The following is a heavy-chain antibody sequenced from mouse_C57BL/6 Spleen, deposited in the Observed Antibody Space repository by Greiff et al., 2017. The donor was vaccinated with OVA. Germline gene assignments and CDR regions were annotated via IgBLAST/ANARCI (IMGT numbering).Heavy chain of an antibody. D-gene: IGHD2-5*01. J-gene: IGHJ4*01. CDR3: ARQGYSNYSYARDY. CDR2: ISSGGSYT. Sequence: EVMLVESGGDLVKPGGSLKLSCAASGFTFSSYGMSWVRQTPDKRLEWVATISSGGSYTYYPDSVKGRFTISRDNAKNTLYLQMSSLKSEDTAMYYCARQGYSNYSYARDYWGQGTSVTVSS. CDR1: GFTFSSYG. V-gene: IGHV5-6*02.